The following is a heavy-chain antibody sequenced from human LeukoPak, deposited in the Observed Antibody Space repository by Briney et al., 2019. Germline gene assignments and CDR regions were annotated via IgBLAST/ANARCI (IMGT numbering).Heavy chain of an antibody. J-gene: IGHJ6*03. CDR1: GGSFSGYY. CDR2: INHSGST. V-gene: IGHV4-34*01. CDR3: ARGPNWNYGLYYYYYMDV. D-gene: IGHD1-7*01. Sequence: SETLSLTCAVYGGSFSGYYWSWIRQPPGKGLEWIGEINHSGSTNYNPSLKRRVTISVDTSKNQFSLKLSSVTAADTAVYYCARGPNWNYGLYYYYYMDVWGKGTTVTVSS.